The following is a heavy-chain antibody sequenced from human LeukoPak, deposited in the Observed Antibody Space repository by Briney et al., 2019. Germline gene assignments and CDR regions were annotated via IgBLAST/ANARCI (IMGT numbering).Heavy chain of an antibody. Sequence: PGGSLRLSCAASGFSFSSYSMNWVRQAPGKGLEWVSYISGSSSTIFSADSVKGRFIISRDNAKNSLSLQMNSLRDEDTAVYYCARLRAGVYFDYWGQGTLVTVSS. CDR1: GFSFSSYS. CDR2: ISGSSSTI. V-gene: IGHV3-48*02. J-gene: IGHJ4*02. CDR3: ARLRAGVYFDY. D-gene: IGHD2-8*01.